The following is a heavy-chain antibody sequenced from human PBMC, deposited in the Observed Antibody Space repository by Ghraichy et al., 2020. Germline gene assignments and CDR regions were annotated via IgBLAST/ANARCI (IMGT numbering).Heavy chain of an antibody. CDR2: INQDGGEK. D-gene: IGHD1-1*01. V-gene: IGHV3-7*01. CDR3: ARDGATGTRGFYYGLDV. CDR1: GFTFSGYW. J-gene: IGHJ6*02. Sequence: LTCAASGFTFSGYWMNWVRQAPGKGLEWVANINQDGGEKYYVDSVKGRFTISRDNAKTSVYLQMNSLRAEDTAVYYCARDGATGTRGFYYGLDVWGQGTTVTVSS.